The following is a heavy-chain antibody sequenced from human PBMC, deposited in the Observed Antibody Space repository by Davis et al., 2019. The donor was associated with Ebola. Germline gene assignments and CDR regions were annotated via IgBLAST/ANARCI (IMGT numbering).Heavy chain of an antibody. V-gene: IGHV3-48*02. CDR1: GLSFSEYT. CDR2: MSGSGTIR. CDR3: AGGPADYDFWSGGETYFPMDV. Sequence: PGGSLRLSCAASGLSFSEYTMNWVRQAPGKGLEWLSYMSGSGTIRHYADSVKGRFTISKDNAKNSLFLQMTGLRDDDTAVYYCAGGPADYDFWSGGETYFPMDVWGQGTTVTVSS. D-gene: IGHD3-3*01. J-gene: IGHJ6*02.